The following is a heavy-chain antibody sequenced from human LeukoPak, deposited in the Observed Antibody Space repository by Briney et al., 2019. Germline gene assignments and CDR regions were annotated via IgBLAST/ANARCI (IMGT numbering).Heavy chain of an antibody. V-gene: IGHV3-23*01. CDR1: GFTVSSNY. J-gene: IGHJ5*02. CDR3: AKTYYDTREDWFDP. Sequence: PGGSLRLSCAASGFTVSSNYMSWVRQAPGKGLEWVSAISGSGGSTYYADSVKGRFTISRDNSKNTLYLQMNSLRAEDTAVYYCAKTYYDTREDWFDPWGQGTLVTVSS. D-gene: IGHD3-22*01. CDR2: ISGSGGST.